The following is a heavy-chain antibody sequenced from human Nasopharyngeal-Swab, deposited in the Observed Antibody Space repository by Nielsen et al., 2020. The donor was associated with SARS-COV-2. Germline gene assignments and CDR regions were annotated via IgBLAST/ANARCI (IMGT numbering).Heavy chain of an antibody. CDR1: GYTFSDYF. V-gene: IGHV1-2*06. D-gene: IGHD6-13*01. Sequence: ASVKVSCKTSGYTFSDYFLHWVREAPGQGLEWMGRLNPNTGVANYAQKFQGRVTMPRDTSLSTGYMELSSLRSDDTAVYYCARKKQLVRPFDYWGQGTLVTVSS. CDR3: ARKKQLVRPFDY. CDR2: LNPNTGVA. J-gene: IGHJ4*02.